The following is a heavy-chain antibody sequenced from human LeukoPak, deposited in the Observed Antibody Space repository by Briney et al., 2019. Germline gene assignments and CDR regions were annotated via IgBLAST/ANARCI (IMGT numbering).Heavy chain of an antibody. CDR3: ARGGAAQGFDP. D-gene: IGHD3-10*01. V-gene: IGHV4-4*02. Sequence: SGTLSLTCAVSGGSISSSNWWSWVRQPPGKGLEWIGEIYHSGSTNYNPSLKSRVTISVDTSKNQFSLKLSSVTAADTAVYYCARGGAAQGFDPWGQGTLVTVSS. CDR1: GGSISSSNW. J-gene: IGHJ5*02. CDR2: IYHSGST.